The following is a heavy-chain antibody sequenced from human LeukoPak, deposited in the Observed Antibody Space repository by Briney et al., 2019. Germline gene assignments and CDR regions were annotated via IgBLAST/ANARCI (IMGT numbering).Heavy chain of an antibody. CDR3: ARGPPYCSGGSCYLYYYYYYMDV. V-gene: IGHV1-2*06. D-gene: IGHD2-15*01. CDR2: INPNSGGT. J-gene: IGHJ6*03. Sequence: GASVKVSCKASGYTFTGYYMHWVRQAPGQGLEWMGRINPNSGGTNYAQKFQGRVTMTRDTSISTDYMELSRLRSDDTAVYYCARGPPYCSGGSCYLYYYYYYMDVWGKGTKVTVSS. CDR1: GYTFTGYY.